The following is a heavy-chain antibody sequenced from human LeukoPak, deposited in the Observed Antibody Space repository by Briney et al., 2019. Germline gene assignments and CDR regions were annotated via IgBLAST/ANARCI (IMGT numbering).Heavy chain of an antibody. D-gene: IGHD6-13*01. CDR1: GXSISSYY. CDR3: ARTGFLVAAAGTHSFDI. Sequence: SETLSLTCTVSGXSISSYYWSWIRQPPGKGLEWIGYIYYSGSTNYKPSLKSRVTISVDTSKNQFSLKLSSVTAADTAVYYCARTGFLVAAAGTHSFDIWGQGTMVTVSS. CDR2: IYYSGST. V-gene: IGHV4-59*01. J-gene: IGHJ3*02.